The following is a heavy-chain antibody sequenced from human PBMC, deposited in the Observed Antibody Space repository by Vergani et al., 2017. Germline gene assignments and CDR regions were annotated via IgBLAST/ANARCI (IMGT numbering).Heavy chain of an antibody. J-gene: IGHJ6*02. V-gene: IGHV1-69*12. CDR3: ARGMVRGVIMIMDYGMDV. CDR1: GGTFSSYA. Sequence: QVQLVQSGAEVKKPGSSVKVSCKASGGTFSSYAISWVRQAPGQGLEWMGGIIPIFGTATYAQKFQGRVTLTADESTSTAYMELSSLRAEDTAVYYCARGMVRGVIMIMDYGMDVWGQGTTVTVSS. CDR2: IIPIFGTA. D-gene: IGHD3-10*01.